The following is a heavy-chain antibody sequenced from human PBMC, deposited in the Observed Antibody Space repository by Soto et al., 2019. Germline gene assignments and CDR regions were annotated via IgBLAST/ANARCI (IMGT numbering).Heavy chain of an antibody. CDR2: IGGGGGRT. CDR1: GFTFSSYV. CDR3: VKARPLFDY. Sequence: EVQLLESGGGLVQPGGSLRLSCAASGFTFSSYVMSWVRQAPGKGLEWVSAIGGGGGRTYYADSVKGRFTISRDNSKNTLYLQMTSLRAEDTAVYYCVKARPLFDYWGQGTLVTVSS. J-gene: IGHJ4*02. V-gene: IGHV3-23*01.